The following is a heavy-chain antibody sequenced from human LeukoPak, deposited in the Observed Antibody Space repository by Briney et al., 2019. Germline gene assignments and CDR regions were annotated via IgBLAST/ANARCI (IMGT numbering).Heavy chain of an antibody. Sequence: ASVKVSCKASGYTFTGYYMHWVRQAPGQGLEWMGWINPNSGGTNYAQKFQGRVTMTSDTSISTAYMELNRLRSDDTAVYYCARPPGRDXSNRYDXWGQGTLVTVS. J-gene: IGHJ4*02. CDR3: ARPPGRDXSNRYDX. D-gene: IGHD5-24*01. CDR2: INPNSGGT. CDR1: GYTFTGYY. V-gene: IGHV1-2*02.